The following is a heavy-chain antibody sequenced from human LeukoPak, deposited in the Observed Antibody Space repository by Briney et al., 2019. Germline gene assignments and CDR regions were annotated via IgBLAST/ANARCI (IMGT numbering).Heavy chain of an antibody. D-gene: IGHD3-22*01. CDR2: IIPIFGTA. CDR1: GGTFSSYA. CDR3: ARDPYYYDSSGYFDY. Sequence: ASVKVSCRASGGTFSSYAISWVRQAPGQGLEWMGGIIPIFGTANYAQKFQGRVTITTDESTSTAYMELSSLRSEDTAVYYCARDPYYYDSSGYFDYWGQGTLVTVSS. V-gene: IGHV1-69*05. J-gene: IGHJ4*02.